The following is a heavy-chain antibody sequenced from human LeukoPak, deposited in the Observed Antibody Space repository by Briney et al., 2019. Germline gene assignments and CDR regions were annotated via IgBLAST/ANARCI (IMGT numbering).Heavy chain of an antibody. Sequence: ASVKVSCKASGYTFTSYGISWVRQAPGQGLEWMGWISAYNGNTNYAQKLQGRVTMTTDTSTSTAYMELRSLRSDDTAVYYCARGKELRYFDWLSINYYYYYMDVWGKGTTVTVSS. D-gene: IGHD3-9*01. V-gene: IGHV1-18*01. J-gene: IGHJ6*03. CDR3: ARGKELRYFDWLSINYYYYYMDV. CDR2: ISAYNGNT. CDR1: GYTFTSYG.